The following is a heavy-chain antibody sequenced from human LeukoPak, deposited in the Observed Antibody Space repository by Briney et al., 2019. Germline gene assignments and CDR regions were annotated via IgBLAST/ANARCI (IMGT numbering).Heavy chain of an antibody. J-gene: IGHJ5*02. D-gene: IGHD6-13*01. CDR2: INPNSGGT. CDR3: ARDAVAAAGNNWFDP. CDR1: AYTFTGYY. Sequence: GASVKVSCKASAYTFTGYYMHWVRQAPGQGLEWMGWINPNSGGTNYAQKFQGRVTMTRDTSISTAYMEPSRLRSDDTAVYYCARDAVAAAGNNWFDPWGQGTLVTVSS. V-gene: IGHV1-2*02.